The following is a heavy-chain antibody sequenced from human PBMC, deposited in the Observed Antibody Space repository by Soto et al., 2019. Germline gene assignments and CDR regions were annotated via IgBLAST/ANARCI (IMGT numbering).Heavy chain of an antibody. D-gene: IGHD3-10*01. CDR3: ARARLSRSWWFDP. CDR2: IYYSGST. Sequence: QVQLQESGPGLVKPSETLSLTCTVSGGSISSYYWSWIRQPQGTGLEWIGFIYYSGSTNYNPSLKSRVTISVDTSKNQFTLKLSSVTAADTAVYYCARARLSRSWWFDPWGQGTLVTVSS. V-gene: IGHV4-59*13. CDR1: GGSISSYY. J-gene: IGHJ5*02.